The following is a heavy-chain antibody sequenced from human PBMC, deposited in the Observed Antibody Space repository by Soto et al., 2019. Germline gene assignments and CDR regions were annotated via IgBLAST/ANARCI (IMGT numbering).Heavy chain of an antibody. D-gene: IGHD3-3*01. CDR1: VGSMTIYF. J-gene: IGHJ5*02. V-gene: IGHV4-4*07. CDR2: VHSRVGT. CDR3: ARGQRFSEWFDP. Sequence: PSKTLPLTCSVSVGSMTIYFLTLIRQPAGQGLEWLRGVHSRVGTHYNSSLKSRVTISIDTSKNQSSLRLISVTAADTAVYYCARGQRFSEWFDPWGQGTLVTV.